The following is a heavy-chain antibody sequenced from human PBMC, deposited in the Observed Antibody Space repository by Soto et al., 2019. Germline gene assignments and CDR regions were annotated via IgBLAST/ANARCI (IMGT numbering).Heavy chain of an antibody. CDR1: GYTFTSYG. Sequence: ASVKVSCQASGYTFTSYGISWVRQAPGQGLEWMGWISAYNGNTNYAQKLQGRVTMTTDTSTSTAYMELRSLRSDDTAVYYCAGSERDDSSPSNWFDPWGQGTLVTVSS. CDR2: ISAYNGNT. CDR3: AGSERDDSSPSNWFDP. V-gene: IGHV1-18*01. J-gene: IGHJ5*02. D-gene: IGHD3-22*01.